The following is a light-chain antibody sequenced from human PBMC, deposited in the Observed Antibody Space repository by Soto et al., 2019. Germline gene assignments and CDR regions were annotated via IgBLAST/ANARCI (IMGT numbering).Light chain of an antibody. CDR2: DAS. Sequence: EIVLTQSPATLSLSPGERATLSCSASQSVSSYLAWYQQKPGQAPRLLIYDASNRATGIPDRFSGSGSGTDFTLTISRLEPEDFAVYYCRQYNNWPITFGQGTRLEI. J-gene: IGKJ5*01. CDR1: QSVSSY. CDR3: RQYNNWPIT. V-gene: IGKV3-11*01.